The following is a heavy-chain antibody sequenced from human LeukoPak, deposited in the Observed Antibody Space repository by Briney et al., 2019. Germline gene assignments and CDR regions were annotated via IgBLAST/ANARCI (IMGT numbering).Heavy chain of an antibody. J-gene: IGHJ6*02. CDR2: IDWDDDK. CDR1: GFSLSTTGMC. Sequence: SGPTLVNPTQTLTLTCTFSGFSLSTTGMCVSWIRQPPGKAVEWLARIDWDDDKYYSTSLKTTLTISKDTSKNQVVLTMTNMDPVDTATYYCARTPAYGMDVWGQGTTVTVSS. V-gene: IGHV2-70*11. CDR3: ARTPAYGMDV. D-gene: IGHD2-21*01.